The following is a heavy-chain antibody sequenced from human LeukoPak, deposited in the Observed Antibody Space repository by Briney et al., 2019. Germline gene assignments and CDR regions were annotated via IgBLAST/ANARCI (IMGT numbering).Heavy chain of an antibody. CDR1: GYSISSAYY. Sequence: SETLSLTCTDSGYSISSAYYRGWVRQPPGKGLEWIGTIYHSGSTYYNPSLKSRVTISVDTSKNQFSLKLSSVTAADTAVYYCARVVWATVTSYYMDVWGRGTTVTVSS. V-gene: IGHV4-38-2*02. J-gene: IGHJ6*03. CDR2: IYHSGST. D-gene: IGHD4-17*01. CDR3: ARVVWATVTSYYMDV.